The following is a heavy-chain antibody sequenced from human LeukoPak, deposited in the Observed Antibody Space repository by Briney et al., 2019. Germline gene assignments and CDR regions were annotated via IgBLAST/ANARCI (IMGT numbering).Heavy chain of an antibody. J-gene: IGHJ4*02. V-gene: IGHV4-59*01. CDR2: IYYSGST. Sequence: SGTLSLTCTVSGGSISSYYWSWIRHPPGKGLEWSVYIYYSGSTNYNPSLRSRVTISVDTSKNQFSLKLSSVTAADTAVYYWARLSSVYGGGGGLFDYWGQGTLVTVSS. D-gene: IGHD5/OR15-5a*01. CDR3: ARLSSVYGGGGGLFDY. CDR1: GGSISSYY.